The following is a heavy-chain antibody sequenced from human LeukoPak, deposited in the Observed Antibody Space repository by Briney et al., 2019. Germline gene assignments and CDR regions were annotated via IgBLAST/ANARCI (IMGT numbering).Heavy chain of an antibody. CDR2: ISYDGSNK. CDR1: GFTFSSYA. J-gene: IGHJ4*02. CDR3: ARRDDHNGRDY. V-gene: IGHV3-30*14. D-gene: IGHD5-24*01. Sequence: PGGSLRLSCAASGFTFSSYAMHWVRQAPGKGLEWVAVISYDGSNKYYADSVKGRFTNSRDNSKNTVYLQMNSLRAEDTAMYYCARRDDHNGRDYWGQGTLVTVSS.